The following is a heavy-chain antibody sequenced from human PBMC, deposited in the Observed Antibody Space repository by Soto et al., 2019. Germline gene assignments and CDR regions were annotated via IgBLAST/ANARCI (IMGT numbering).Heavy chain of an antibody. CDR2: ISYDGSNK. J-gene: IGHJ4*02. V-gene: IGHV3-30*03. Sequence: QVQLVESGGGVVQPGRSLRLSCAASGFTFSSYGMHWVRQAPGKGLEWVAVISYDGSNKYYADSVKGRFTISRDNSKNTLYLQMNSLRAEDTAVYYCARGRIAAAAYYFDYWGQGTLVTVSS. CDR1: GFTFSSYG. D-gene: IGHD6-13*01. CDR3: ARGRIAAAAYYFDY.